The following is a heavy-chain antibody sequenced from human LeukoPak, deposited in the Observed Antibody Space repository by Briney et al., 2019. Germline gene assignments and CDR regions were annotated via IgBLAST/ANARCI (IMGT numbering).Heavy chain of an antibody. D-gene: IGHD3-22*01. CDR1: GFTFSSYA. Sequence: PGGSLRLSCAASGFTFSSYAMSWVRQAPGKGLEWVSAISGSGGSTYYADSVKGRFTISGDNSKNTLYLQMNSLRAEDTAVYYCAKDSKLENYYDSSGLDENYGMDVWGQGTTVTVSS. CDR2: ISGSGGST. J-gene: IGHJ6*02. V-gene: IGHV3-23*01. CDR3: AKDSKLENYYDSSGLDENYGMDV.